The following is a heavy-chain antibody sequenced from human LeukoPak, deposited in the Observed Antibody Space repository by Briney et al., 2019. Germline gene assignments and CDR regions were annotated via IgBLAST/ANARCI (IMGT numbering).Heavy chain of an antibody. V-gene: IGHV1-18*01. D-gene: IGHD6-19*01. Sequence: ASVKVSCKASGYTFTSYGISWVRQAPGQGLEWMGWISAYNGNTNYAQKLQGRVTMTTDTSTSTAYMELRSLRSDDTAVYYCARAVGSGWYVGGYFDYWGQGTLVTVSS. CDR3: ARAVGSGWYVGGYFDY. J-gene: IGHJ4*02. CDR2: ISAYNGNT. CDR1: GYTFTSYG.